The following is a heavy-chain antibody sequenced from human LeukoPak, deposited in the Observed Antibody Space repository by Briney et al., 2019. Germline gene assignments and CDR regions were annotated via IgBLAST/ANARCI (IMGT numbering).Heavy chain of an antibody. V-gene: IGHV3-9*01. D-gene: IGHD3/OR15-3a*01. CDR3: ASEDFFY. J-gene: IGHJ4*02. CDR1: GFTFDDYA. Sequence: GGSLRLSCAASGFTFDDYAMHWVRQAPGKGLEWVAGMSWNSGSIGYADSVKGRFTISRDNAKNSLYLQMNSLRAEDTALYYCASEDFFYWGPGTLVTVSS. CDR2: MSWNSGSI.